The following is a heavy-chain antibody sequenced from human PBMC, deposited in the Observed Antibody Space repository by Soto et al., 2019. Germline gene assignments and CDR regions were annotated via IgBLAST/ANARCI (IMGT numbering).Heavy chain of an antibody. CDR1: GFTFSSYS. J-gene: IGHJ4*02. Sequence: AGGSLRLSCAASGFTFSSYSMNWVRQAPGKGLEWVSYISSSSSTINYAESVKGRFTISRDNAKNTMYLQMNSLIAEVTAVYYCAREIATTGLYYFDYWGQGTLVTVSS. CDR3: AREIATTGLYYFDY. V-gene: IGHV3-48*01. CDR2: ISSSSSTI. D-gene: IGHD6-13*01.